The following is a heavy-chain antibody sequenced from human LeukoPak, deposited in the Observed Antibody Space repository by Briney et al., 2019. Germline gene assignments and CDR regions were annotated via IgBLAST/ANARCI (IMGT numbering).Heavy chain of an antibody. D-gene: IGHD2-2*01. V-gene: IGHV3-48*04. CDR3: ARDSTSWFSEYFQH. CDR2: ISSSSSTI. J-gene: IGHJ1*01. CDR1: GFTFSSYS. Sequence: PGGSLRLSCAASGFTFSSYSMYWVRQAPGKGLEWVSYISSSSSTIYYADSVKGRFTISRDNAKNSLYLQMNSLRAEDTAVYYCARDSTSWFSEYFQHWGQGTLVTVSS.